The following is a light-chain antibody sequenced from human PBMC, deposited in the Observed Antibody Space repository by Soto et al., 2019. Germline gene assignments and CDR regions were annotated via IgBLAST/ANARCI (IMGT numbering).Light chain of an antibody. Sequence: DIQVTQSPSSLSASVGDRVTITCRASQSINSCLNWYQQKPGKAPKLLIYAASSLQSGVPSRFSGSGSGTDFTLTISSLQPEDFATYYCQQSYSTLRTFGQGTKVDIK. CDR3: QQSYSTLRT. V-gene: IGKV1-39*01. CDR1: QSINSC. CDR2: AAS. J-gene: IGKJ1*01.